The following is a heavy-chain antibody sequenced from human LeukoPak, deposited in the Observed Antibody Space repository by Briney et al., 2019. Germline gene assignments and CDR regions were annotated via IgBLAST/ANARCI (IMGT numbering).Heavy chain of an antibody. CDR2: IIPIFGIA. CDR3: ARTSRVVPAAGNNWFDP. Sequence: SVKVSCKASGGTFSSYAISWGRQAPGQGLEWMGRIIPIFGIANYAQKFQGRVTITADKSTSTAYMELSSLRSEDTAVYYCARTSRVVPAAGNNWFDPWGQGTLVTVSS. D-gene: IGHD2-2*01. V-gene: IGHV1-69*04. J-gene: IGHJ5*02. CDR1: GGTFSSYA.